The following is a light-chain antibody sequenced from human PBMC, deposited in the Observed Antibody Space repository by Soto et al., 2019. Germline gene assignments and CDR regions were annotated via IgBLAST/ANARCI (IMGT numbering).Light chain of an antibody. Sequence: EIVMTQSPATLSVSPGERGTLSCRASQTVATNLAWYQQKPGQAPRLLIYHASTRATGIPARFSGSGSGTEFTLTISSLQSEGFAVYYCQQYNNWLLTFGGGTRLEIK. CDR3: QQYNNWLLT. V-gene: IGKV3D-15*01. J-gene: IGKJ5*01. CDR1: QTVATN. CDR2: HAS.